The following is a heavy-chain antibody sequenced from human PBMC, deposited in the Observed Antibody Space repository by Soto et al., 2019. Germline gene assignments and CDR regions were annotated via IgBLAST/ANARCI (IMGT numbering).Heavy chain of an antibody. Sequence: GASVKVSCKASGYTFTSYGISWVRQAPGQGLEWMGWISAYNGNTNYAQKLQGRVTMTTDTSTSTAYMELRSLRSDDTAVYYCARDNLYYYDSSGPPGTSGYWGQGTLDTVSS. CDR1: GYTFTSYG. CDR3: ARDNLYYYDSSGPPGTSGY. V-gene: IGHV1-18*01. D-gene: IGHD3-22*01. CDR2: ISAYNGNT. J-gene: IGHJ4*02.